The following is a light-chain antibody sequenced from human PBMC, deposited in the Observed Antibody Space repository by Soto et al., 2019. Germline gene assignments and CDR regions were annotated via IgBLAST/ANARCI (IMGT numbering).Light chain of an antibody. CDR2: AAS. Sequence: EIVLTQSPGTLSLSPGERATLSCRASQSVSSSYLAWYQQKPGQAPRLLIYAASSRATGIPDRFSGSGSGTDFTLTISRLEPEDFAVYYWQQYGSLWTFGQGTKVEIK. CDR3: QQYGSLWT. CDR1: QSVSSSY. J-gene: IGKJ1*01. V-gene: IGKV3-20*01.